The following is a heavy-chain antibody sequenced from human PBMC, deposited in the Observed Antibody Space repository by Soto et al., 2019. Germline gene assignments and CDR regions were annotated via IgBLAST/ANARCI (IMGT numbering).Heavy chain of an antibody. D-gene: IGHD3-9*01. CDR3: SRDDSDWFFN. V-gene: IGHV4-30-2*01. CDR1: GGSSSSGGYC. J-gene: IGHJ4*02. CDR2: IYHSGST. Sequence: TLPHTCAVSGGSSSSGGYCWSWIRQPPGKGLEWIGYIYHSGSTYYNPSLKSRVTILVDRSKNQFSLKLSSVTAADTAVYYCSRDDSDWFFNWGRGTLVTVSS.